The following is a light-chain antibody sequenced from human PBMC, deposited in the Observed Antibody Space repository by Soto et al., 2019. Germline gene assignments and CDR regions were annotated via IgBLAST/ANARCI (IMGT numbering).Light chain of an antibody. V-gene: IGLV2-14*01. J-gene: IGLJ1*01. Sequence: QSVLTQPAAVSGCPGQSITISCTGTSSDVGDYNYVSWYQQHPGKAPKLIIFEVSIRPSGVSVRFSGSKSGNTASLTISGLQTEDEADYYCSSYTSRPTLFVFGSGTKVTVL. CDR3: SSYTSRPTLFV. CDR1: SSDVGDYNY. CDR2: EVS.